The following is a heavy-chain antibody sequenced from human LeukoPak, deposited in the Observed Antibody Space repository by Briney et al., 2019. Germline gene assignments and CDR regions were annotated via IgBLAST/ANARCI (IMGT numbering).Heavy chain of an antibody. D-gene: IGHD3-10*01. CDR2: ISAYNGNT. CDR1: GYTFTSYG. Sequence: ASVKVSCKASGYTFTSYGISWVRQAPGQGLEWMGWISAYNGNTNYAQKLQGRVTMTTDTSTSTAYMELRSLRSDDTAVYYCARSQLLSGSYYYYYMDVWGKGTTVTISS. CDR3: ARSQLLSGSYYYYYMDV. J-gene: IGHJ6*03. V-gene: IGHV1-18*01.